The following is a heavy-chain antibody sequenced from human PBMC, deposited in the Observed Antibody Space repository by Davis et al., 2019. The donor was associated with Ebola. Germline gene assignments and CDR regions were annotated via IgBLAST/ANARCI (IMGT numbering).Heavy chain of an antibody. V-gene: IGHV3-23*01. D-gene: IGHD2-2*02. CDR2: ISGSGGST. CDR1: GFTFSSYA. J-gene: IGHJ4*02. CDR3: AKLGDSSCCYTLDY. Sequence: PGGSLRLSCAASGFTFSSYAMSWVRQAPGKGLEWVSGISGSGGSTYYADSVKGRFTISRDNSKNTLFLQMNSLRAEDTAVYYCAKLGDSSCCYTLDYWGRQGTLVTVSS.